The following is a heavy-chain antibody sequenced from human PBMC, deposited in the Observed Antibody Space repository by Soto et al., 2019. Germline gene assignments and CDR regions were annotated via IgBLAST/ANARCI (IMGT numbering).Heavy chain of an antibody. CDR3: ARPRGYGVFDAYDI. J-gene: IGHJ3*02. CDR2: ISGDVVST. V-gene: IGHV3-23*01. Sequence: PGGSLRLSCAASGFTFSTYAMSWVRQAPGKGLEWVSAISGDVVSTYYADSVKGRFTISRHNSLNRLYLRMNSLRTEDTAVYFCARPRGYGVFDAYDIWGQGATVTVS. D-gene: IGHD4-17*01. CDR1: GFTFSTYA.